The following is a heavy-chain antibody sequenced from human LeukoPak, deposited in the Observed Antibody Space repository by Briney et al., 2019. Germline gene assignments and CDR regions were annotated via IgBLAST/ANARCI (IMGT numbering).Heavy chain of an antibody. J-gene: IGHJ6*02. CDR1: GYTFTVYY. Sequence: ASVKVSCKASGYTFTVYYMHWVRQAPGQGLEWMGWINPNSGGTNYAQKFQGWVTMTRDTSISTAYMELSRLRSDDTAVYYCARGPIPSLYTWFGETIHGMDVWGQGTTVTVSS. V-gene: IGHV1-2*04. CDR3: ARGPIPSLYTWFGETIHGMDV. CDR2: INPNSGGT. D-gene: IGHD3-10*01.